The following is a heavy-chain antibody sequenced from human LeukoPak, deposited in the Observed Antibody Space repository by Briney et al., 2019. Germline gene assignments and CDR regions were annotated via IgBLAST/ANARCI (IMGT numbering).Heavy chain of an antibody. CDR3: TRYRLFDC. D-gene: IGHD3-16*02. CDR1: GFSLRTFT. J-gene: IGHJ4*02. Sequence: PGGSLRLSCAASGFSLRTFTLHWVRQAPGKGLEWVSSIGSTTTDLSYTGSVKGRSSISRDNAKNSLSLQINSLRVDDTAVDYCTRYRLFDCWGQGTLVTVSS. CDR2: IGSTTTDL. V-gene: IGHV3-21*01.